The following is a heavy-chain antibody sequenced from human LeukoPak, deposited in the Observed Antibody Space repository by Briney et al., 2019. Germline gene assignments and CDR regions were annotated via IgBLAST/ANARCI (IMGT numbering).Heavy chain of an antibody. J-gene: IGHJ4*02. CDR2: ISGSGDST. CDR3: ATSRDGYLFDY. V-gene: IGHV3-23*01. D-gene: IGHD5-24*01. CDR1: GFTFSSYA. Sequence: GGSLRLSCAASGFTFSSYALSWVRQAPGKGPEWVSVISGSGDSTYYADSVKGRFTISRDNSKNTLNLQMNTLRVEDTAVYYCATSRDGYLFDYWGQGTLVTVSS.